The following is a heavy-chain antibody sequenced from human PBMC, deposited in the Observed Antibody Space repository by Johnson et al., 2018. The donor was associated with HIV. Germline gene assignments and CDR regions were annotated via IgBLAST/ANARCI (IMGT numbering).Heavy chain of an antibody. CDR3: ARPPAYLYKAAFSI. V-gene: IGHV3-13*01. Sequence: VQLVESGGGVVQPGGSLRLSCAGSGFTVSRNYMSWVRQAPGKGLEWVSAIGPTGDTYYPGSVKGRFTISRENAKNSLYLQMNSLRAGDTAVYYCARPPAYLYKAAFSIWGQGTMVTVSS. CDR1: GFTVSRNY. CDR2: IGPTGDT. D-gene: IGHD3-16*02. J-gene: IGHJ3*02.